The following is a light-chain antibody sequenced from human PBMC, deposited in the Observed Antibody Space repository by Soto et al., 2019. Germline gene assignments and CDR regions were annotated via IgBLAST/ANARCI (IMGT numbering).Light chain of an antibody. CDR2: EGN. J-gene: IGLJ3*02. V-gene: IGLV2-23*01. CDR1: SSDVGSYNL. Sequence: QSALTQPASVSGSPGQSITISCTGTSSDVGSYNLVSWYQQHPGKAPKLMIYEGNGRRSGVSNRFSGSKSGNTASLTNSGLQAEDEADYYCCSYSGSSTWVFGGGTKLTVL. CDR3: CSYSGSSTWV.